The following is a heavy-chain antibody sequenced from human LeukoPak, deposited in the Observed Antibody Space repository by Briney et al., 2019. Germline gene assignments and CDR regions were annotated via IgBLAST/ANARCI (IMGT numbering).Heavy chain of an antibody. CDR3: ARVHGSGFKV. CDR2: IYYSGST. J-gene: IGHJ4*02. CDR1: GGSISSYY. V-gene: IGHV4-59*01. Sequence: SETLSLTCTVSGGSISSYYWSWIRQPPGKGLEWIGYIYYSGSTNYNPSLKSRVTISVDTSKNQFSLELSSVTAADTAVYYCARVHGSGFKVWGQGTLVTVSS.